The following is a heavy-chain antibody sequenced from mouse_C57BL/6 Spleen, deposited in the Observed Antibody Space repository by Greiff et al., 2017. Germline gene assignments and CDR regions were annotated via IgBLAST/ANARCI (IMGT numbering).Heavy chain of an antibody. V-gene: IGHV5-17*01. CDR3: ARYSRPMDY. D-gene: IGHD1-1*01. J-gene: IGHJ4*01. Sequence: VQRVESGGGLVKPGGSLKLSCAASGFTFSDYGMHWVRQAPEKGLEWVAYISSGSSTIYYADTVKGRFTISRDNAKNTLCLQMTSLRSEDTAMYYCARYSRPMDYWGQGTSVTVSS. CDR2: ISSGSSTI. CDR1: GFTFSDYG.